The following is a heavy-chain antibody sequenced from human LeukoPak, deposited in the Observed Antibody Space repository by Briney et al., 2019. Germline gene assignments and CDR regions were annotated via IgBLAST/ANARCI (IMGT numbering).Heavy chain of an antibody. CDR3: ARELTQRRWYFDL. CDR2: ISTYNADT. V-gene: IGHV1-18*01. J-gene: IGHJ2*01. Sequence: GASVKVSCKASGYTFTSYGISWFRQAPGQGLEWMGWISTYNADTNYAQKLQGRVTMTTDTSTSTAYMELRSLRSDDTAVYYCARELTQRRWYFDLWGRGTLVTVSS. CDR1: GYTFTSYG. D-gene: IGHD4/OR15-4a*01.